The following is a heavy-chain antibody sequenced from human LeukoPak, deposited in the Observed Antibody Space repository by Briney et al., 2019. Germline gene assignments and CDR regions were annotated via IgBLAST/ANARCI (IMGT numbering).Heavy chain of an antibody. CDR2: IYYSGST. CDR1: GGSFSSYY. D-gene: IGHD6-6*01. Sequence: SETLSLTCTVSGGSFSSYYWSWIRQPPGKGLEWIGYIYYSGSTNYNPSLKSRVTISVDTSKNQSSLKLSSVTAADTAVYYYARDLRSYSSSEYYYYGMDVWGQGTTVTVSS. V-gene: IGHV4-59*01. J-gene: IGHJ6*02. CDR3: ARDLRSYSSSEYYYYGMDV.